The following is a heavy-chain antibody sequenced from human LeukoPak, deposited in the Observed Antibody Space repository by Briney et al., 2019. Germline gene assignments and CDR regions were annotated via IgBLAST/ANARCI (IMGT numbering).Heavy chain of an antibody. CDR3: ARVDYDILTGYYSYYYYGMDV. J-gene: IGHJ6*02. CDR1: GFTFSSYS. CDR2: ISSSSSYI. D-gene: IGHD3-9*01. V-gene: IGHV3-21*01. Sequence: GGSLRLSCAASGFTFSSYSVNWVRQAPGKGLEWVSSISSSSSYIYYADSVKGRFTISRDNAKTSLYLQMNSLRAEDTAVYYCARVDYDILTGYYSYYYYGMDVWGQGTTVTVSS.